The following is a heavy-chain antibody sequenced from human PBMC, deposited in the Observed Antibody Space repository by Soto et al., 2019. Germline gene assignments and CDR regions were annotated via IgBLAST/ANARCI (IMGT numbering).Heavy chain of an antibody. D-gene: IGHD1-20*01. V-gene: IGHV4-59*01. J-gene: IGHJ6*02. Sequence: QVQLQESGPGLVKPSETLSLTCTVSGGSISSYYWSWIRQPPGKGLEWIGYIYYSGITNYNPSLKSRVTMSVDTSKSQFSLKLSSVTAADTAVYYCARYKCNYYYGMDVWGQGTTVTVS. CDR1: GGSISSYY. CDR3: ARYKCNYYYGMDV. CDR2: IYYSGIT.